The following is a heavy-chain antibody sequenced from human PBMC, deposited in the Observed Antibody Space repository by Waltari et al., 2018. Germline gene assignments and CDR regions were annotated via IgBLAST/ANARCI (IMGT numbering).Heavy chain of an antibody. CDR1: GGSISGFY. J-gene: IGHJ5*02. CDR3: ARGGGGDWEWFDP. V-gene: IGHV4-59*01. Sequence: QVQLQESGPSLLKPSETLSLICPVSGGSISGFYWSWVRQPPGKGLDWIGYIYYTGSTNCHPSLKRRVTMSLDTSKNQFALKQSSVTAADTSFYYCARGGGGDWEWFDPWGQGTLVTVSS. D-gene: IGHD2-21*02. CDR2: IYYTGST.